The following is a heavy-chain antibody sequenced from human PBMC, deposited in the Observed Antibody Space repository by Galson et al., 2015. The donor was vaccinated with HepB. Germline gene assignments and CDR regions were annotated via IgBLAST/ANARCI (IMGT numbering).Heavy chain of an antibody. J-gene: IGHJ4*02. Sequence: QSGAEVKKPGEPLKISCRGSASTFSNRWIAWVRQMPGKGLEWVGIINPDNSDTQYSPSFQGQVTISADKSITTAYLQWSSLRASDAAMYYCASRTNDVSDGTYVDYWGQGTLVTVSS. D-gene: IGHD1-1*01. CDR1: ASTFSNRW. CDR2: INPDNSDT. V-gene: IGHV5-51*01. CDR3: ASRTNDVSDGTYVDY.